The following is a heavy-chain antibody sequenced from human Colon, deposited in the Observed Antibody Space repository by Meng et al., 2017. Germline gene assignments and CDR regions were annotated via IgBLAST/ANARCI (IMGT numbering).Heavy chain of an antibody. J-gene: IGHJ6*02. CDR1: GYTFTSYA. CDR3: ARDREDIVVVPAAMWGYYYYGMDV. Sequence: ASVKVSCKASGYTFTSYAMNWVRQAPGQGLEWMGWINTNTGNPTYAQGFTGRFVFSLDTSVSTAYLQISSLKAEDTAVYYCARDREDIVVVPAAMWGYYYYGMDVWGHGTTVTVSS. V-gene: IGHV7-4-1*02. CDR2: INTNTGNP. D-gene: IGHD2-2*01.